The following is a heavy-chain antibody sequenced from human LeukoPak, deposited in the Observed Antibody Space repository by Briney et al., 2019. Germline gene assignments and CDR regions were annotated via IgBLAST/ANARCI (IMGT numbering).Heavy chain of an antibody. J-gene: IGHJ6*03. Sequence: ASVKVSCKASGGTFSSYAISWVRQAPGQGLEWMGWIIPIFGRANYAQKFQGRVTITADESTSTAYMELSSLRSEDTAVYYCARGTIVVVVVAVYYYYYMDVWGKGTTVTISS. D-gene: IGHD2-15*01. CDR3: ARGTIVVVVVAVYYYYYMDV. V-gene: IGHV1-69*13. CDR2: IIPIFGRA. CDR1: GGTFSSYA.